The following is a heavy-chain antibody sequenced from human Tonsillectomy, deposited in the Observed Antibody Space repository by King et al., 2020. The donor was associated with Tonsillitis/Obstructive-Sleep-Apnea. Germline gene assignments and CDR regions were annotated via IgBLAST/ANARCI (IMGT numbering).Heavy chain of an antibody. Sequence: VQLVESGGGVVQPGRSLRLSCAASGFTFSSYGMHWVRQAPGKGLEWVAVIWYDGINKYYADSVKGRFTISRDNSKNTLYLQMNSLRAEETAVYYCARSYYDYIWGSYRYLPLDYWGQGTLVTVSS. V-gene: IGHV3-33*01. J-gene: IGHJ4*02. D-gene: IGHD3-16*02. CDR1: GFTFSSYG. CDR2: IWYDGINK. CDR3: ARSYYDYIWGSYRYLPLDY.